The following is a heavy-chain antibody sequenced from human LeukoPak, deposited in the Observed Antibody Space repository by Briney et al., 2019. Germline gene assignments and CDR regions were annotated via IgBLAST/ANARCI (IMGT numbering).Heavy chain of an antibody. CDR2: IDHSGST. CDR3: ARLRRSSWAIEAQYYFHY. D-gene: IGHD6-13*01. V-gene: IGHV4-38-2*01. CDR1: GYSISSGYY. Sequence: SETLSLTCAVSGYSISSGYYWGGIRQPPGRGLGWIGSIDHSGSTYYTPSLKSRGTISVDTSKTQFSLKLSSVTAADTAVYYCARLRRSSWAIEAQYYFHYWGQGTLVTVSS. J-gene: IGHJ4*02.